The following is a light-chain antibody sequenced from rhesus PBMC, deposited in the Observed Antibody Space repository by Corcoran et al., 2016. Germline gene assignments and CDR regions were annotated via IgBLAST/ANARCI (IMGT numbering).Light chain of an antibody. CDR2: LGS. CDR3: MQGTQLPFT. J-gene: IGKJ3*01. V-gene: IGKV2-78*01. Sequence: DIVMTQTPLSLPVTPGEPASISCRSSQSLLHSDGSTYLEWYLQKPGQSPQLLIYLGSNRASGVPARFSGSGSGTDFTLKISRVEAEDVGVYYCMQGTQLPFTFGPGTKLDIK. CDR1: QSLLHSDGSTY.